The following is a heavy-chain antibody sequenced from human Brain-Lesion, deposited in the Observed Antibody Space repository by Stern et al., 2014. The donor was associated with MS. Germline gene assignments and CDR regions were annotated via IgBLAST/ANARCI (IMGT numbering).Heavy chain of an antibody. CDR3: ARHDSVPRPSQLYSARDRGPGYFDY. Sequence: LQLQESGPGLVKPSETLSLTCTVSGGSISSSTYYWAWIRQPPGKGLEWIGNIYYSGFTYYNPSLKSRVTISLDMSKNHFSLKLSSVTAADTAIYYCARHDSVPRPSQLYSARDRGPGYFDYWGQGTLVTVSS. J-gene: IGHJ4*02. V-gene: IGHV4-39*01. CDR2: IYYSGFT. CDR1: GGSISSSTYY. D-gene: IGHD1-26*01.